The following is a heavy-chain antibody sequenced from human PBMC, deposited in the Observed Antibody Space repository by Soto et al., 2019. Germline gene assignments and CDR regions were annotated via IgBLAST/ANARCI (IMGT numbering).Heavy chain of an antibody. CDR3: ARDRGGYIVVVPAAYDAFDI. J-gene: IGHJ3*02. Sequence: ASVKVSCKTSGFTFTNYRVHWVRQAPGQGLEWMGIIYPSSSSTTYAQKFKGRVTMTRDTSTSTVYMELSSLRSEDTALYYCARDRGGYIVVVPAAYDAFDIWGQGTMVTVSS. CDR1: GFTFTNYR. D-gene: IGHD2-2*01. V-gene: IGHV1-46*01. CDR2: IYPSSSST.